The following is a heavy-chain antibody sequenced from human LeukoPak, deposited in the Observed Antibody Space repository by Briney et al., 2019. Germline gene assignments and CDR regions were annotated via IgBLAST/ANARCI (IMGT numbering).Heavy chain of an antibody. CDR2: ISYNGNNR. CDR1: GFTFSSHG. D-gene: IGHD3-22*01. J-gene: IGHJ4*02. V-gene: IGHV3-33*01. Sequence: GGSLRLSCAASGFTFSSHGMHWVRQAPGKGLECATFISYNGNNRYYADSVKGRFTISRDNSKNTPSLQMDSLGDEDSGVYYCARWTGADFSGYYDYWGQGTLVTVSS. CDR3: ARWTGADFSGYYDY.